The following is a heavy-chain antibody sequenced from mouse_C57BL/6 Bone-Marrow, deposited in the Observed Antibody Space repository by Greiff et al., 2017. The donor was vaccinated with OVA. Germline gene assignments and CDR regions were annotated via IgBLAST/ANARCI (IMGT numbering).Heavy chain of an antibody. CDR2: ISSGGSYT. J-gene: IGHJ3*01. Sequence: EVQVVESGGDLVKPGGSLKLSCAASGFTFSSYGMSWVRQTPDKRLEWVATISSGGSYTYYPDSVKGRFTISRDNAKNTLYLQRSSLKSEDTAMYYCARHMGYGIIFAYWGQGTLVTVSA. CDR3: ARHMGYGIIFAY. V-gene: IGHV5-6*01. D-gene: IGHD2-1*01. CDR1: GFTFSSYG.